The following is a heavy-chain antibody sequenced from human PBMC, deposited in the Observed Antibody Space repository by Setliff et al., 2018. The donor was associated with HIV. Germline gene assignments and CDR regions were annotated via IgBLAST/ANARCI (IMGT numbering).Heavy chain of an antibody. CDR3: ARTDSSGYYYGGVY. J-gene: IGHJ4*02. CDR2: ISDTGDDT. Sequence: GGSLRLSCAASGFTFSSYAMNWVRQAPGLGLEWVSSISDTGDDTYSSNSVKGRFTISRDNAKNSLYLQMNSLRAEDTALYYCARTDSSGYYYGGVYWGQGTLVTVSS. CDR1: GFTFSSYA. V-gene: IGHV3-23*01. D-gene: IGHD3-22*01.